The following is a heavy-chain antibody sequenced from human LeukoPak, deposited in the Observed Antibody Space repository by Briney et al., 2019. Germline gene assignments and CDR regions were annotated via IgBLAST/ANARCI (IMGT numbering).Heavy chain of an antibody. J-gene: IGHJ4*02. D-gene: IGHD2-15*01. Sequence: GGSLRLSCAASGFTFSSYAMSWVRQAPGKGLEWVSAISGSGGSTYYADSVKGRFTISRDNSKNTLYLQMNSLRAEDTAVYYCAKAAVVVAATPDYFDYWGQGTLVTVSS. CDR3: AKAAVVVAATPDYFDY. V-gene: IGHV3-23*01. CDR1: GFTFSSYA. CDR2: ISGSGGST.